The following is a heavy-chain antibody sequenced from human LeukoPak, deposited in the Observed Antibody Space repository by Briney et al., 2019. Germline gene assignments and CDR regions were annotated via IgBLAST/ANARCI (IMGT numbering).Heavy chain of an antibody. V-gene: IGHV3-30*02. Sequence: GGSLRLSCAASGFTFTDYGLHWARQAPGKGLEWVAFIRSDGSNEFYADSVKGRFLISRDNSKNALYLQMNSLRTEDTAVYYCVKDQPVCNKWGQGALVTVSS. J-gene: IGHJ4*02. CDR3: VKDQPVCNK. D-gene: IGHD1/OR15-1a*01. CDR2: IRSDGSNE. CDR1: GFTFTDYG.